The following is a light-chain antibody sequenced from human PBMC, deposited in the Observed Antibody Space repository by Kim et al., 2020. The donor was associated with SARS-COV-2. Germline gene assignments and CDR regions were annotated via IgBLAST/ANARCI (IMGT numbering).Light chain of an antibody. CDR3: SSYTSSSSWV. CDR1: SSDVGVYNY. V-gene: IGLV2-14*04. J-gene: IGLJ3*02. CDR2: DVS. Sequence: GQSFAVSGTGTSSDVGVYNYVSWYQQHPGKAPKLMIYDVSKRPSGISNRFSGSKSGNTASLTISGLQAEDEADYYCSSYTSSSSWVFGGGTQLTVL.